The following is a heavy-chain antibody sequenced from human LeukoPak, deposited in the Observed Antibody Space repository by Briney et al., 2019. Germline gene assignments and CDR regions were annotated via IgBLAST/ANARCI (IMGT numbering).Heavy chain of an antibody. Sequence: PGGSLRLSCAGAGFTFRNYHMFWVRQAPGKGLEWVSSISGSGSHKDYADSVKGRFTISRDNAKNSLYLQMNSLRAEDTAVYYCARRTYYYDSSGSDGWYFDLWGRGTLVTVSS. D-gene: IGHD3-22*01. CDR1: GFTFRNYH. CDR2: ISGSGSHK. V-gene: IGHV3-21*04. CDR3: ARRTYYYDSSGSDGWYFDL. J-gene: IGHJ2*01.